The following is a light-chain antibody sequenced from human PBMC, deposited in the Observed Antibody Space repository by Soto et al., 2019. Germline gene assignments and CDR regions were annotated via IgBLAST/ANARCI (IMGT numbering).Light chain of an antibody. CDR1: QSVSSSY. J-gene: IGKJ2*01. CDR3: QQYGSPPAYT. V-gene: IGKV3-20*01. CDR2: GAS. Sequence: EIVLTQSPGTLSLSPGERATLYCRAIQSVSSSYLAWYQQKPGQAPRLLIYGASSRATGIPDRVSGSGSGTDFTVTISRLEPEDFAVYYCQQYGSPPAYTFGQGTKLEIK.